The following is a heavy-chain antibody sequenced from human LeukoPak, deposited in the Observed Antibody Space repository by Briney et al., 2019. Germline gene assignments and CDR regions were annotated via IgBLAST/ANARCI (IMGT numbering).Heavy chain of an antibody. CDR2: ISSSSDTI. V-gene: IGHV3-48*04. Sequence: GGSLRLSCAASGFTLITYSMNWVRQAPGKGLEWVSYISSSSDTIYYADSVKGRFTISRDNAKNSLYLQMNSLRAEDTAVYYCAELGITVIGGVWGKGTTVTISS. CDR3: AELGITVIGGV. D-gene: IGHD3-10*02. CDR1: GFTLITYS. J-gene: IGHJ6*04.